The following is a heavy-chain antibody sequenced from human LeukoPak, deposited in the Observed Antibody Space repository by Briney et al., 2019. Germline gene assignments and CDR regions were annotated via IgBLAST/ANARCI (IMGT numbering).Heavy chain of an antibody. CDR3: ARTDLLWFGLDAFDI. J-gene: IGHJ3*02. D-gene: IGHD3-10*01. Sequence: ASVKVSCKASGYTFTGYYMHWVRQAPGQGLEWMGWINPNSGGTNYAQKFQGRVTMTRDTSISTAYMELSRLRSDDTAVYYCARTDLLWFGLDAFDIWGQGTMVTVSS. CDR1: GYTFTGYY. CDR2: INPNSGGT. V-gene: IGHV1-2*02.